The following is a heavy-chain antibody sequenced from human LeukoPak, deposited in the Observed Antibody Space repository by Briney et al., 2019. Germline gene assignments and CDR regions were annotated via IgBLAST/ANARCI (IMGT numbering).Heavy chain of an antibody. CDR1: GFTFSSYA. Sequence: PRGSLRLSCAASGFTFSSYAMHWVRQAPGKGLEWVAVISYDGSNKYYADSVKGRFTISRDNSKNTLYLQMNSLRAEDTAVYYCAKDPYCSSTSCQYSLVDYWGQGTLVTVSS. CDR2: ISYDGSNK. CDR3: AKDPYCSSTSCQYSLVDY. D-gene: IGHD2-2*01. V-gene: IGHV3-30-3*01. J-gene: IGHJ4*02.